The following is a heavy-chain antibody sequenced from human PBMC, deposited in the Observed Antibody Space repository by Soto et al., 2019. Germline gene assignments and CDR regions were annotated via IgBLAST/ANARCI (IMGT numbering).Heavy chain of an antibody. Sequence: SETLSLTCAVYGGSFSGYYWSWIRQPPGKGLEWIGEINHSGSTNYNPSLKSRVTISVDTSKSQFSLKLSSVTAADTAVYYCARGGRSMVRGVIAYWGQGTLVTVSS. CDR1: GGSFSGYY. D-gene: IGHD3-10*01. CDR2: INHSGST. CDR3: ARGGRSMVRGVIAY. J-gene: IGHJ4*02. V-gene: IGHV4-34*01.